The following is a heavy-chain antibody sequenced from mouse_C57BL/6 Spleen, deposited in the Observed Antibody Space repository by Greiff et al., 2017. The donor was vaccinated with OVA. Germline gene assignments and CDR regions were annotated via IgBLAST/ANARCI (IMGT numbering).Heavy chain of an antibody. V-gene: IGHV5-9*01. Sequence: EVQLVESGGGLVKPGGSLKLSCAASGFTFSSYTMSWVRQTPEKRLEWVATISGGGGNTYYPDSVKGRFTISRDNAKNTLYLQMSSLRSEDTALYYCARQDYGSSYFDYWGQGTTLTVSS. J-gene: IGHJ2*01. CDR2: ISGGGGNT. CDR3: ARQDYGSSYFDY. D-gene: IGHD1-1*01. CDR1: GFTFSSYT.